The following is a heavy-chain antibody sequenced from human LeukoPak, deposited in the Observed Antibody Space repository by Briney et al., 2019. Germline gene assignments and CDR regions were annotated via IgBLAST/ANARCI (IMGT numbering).Heavy chain of an antibody. D-gene: IGHD6-19*01. Sequence: AGGSLRLSCTVSGFTLSSYEMSWIRQAPGKGLEWVSSIDYDGGSGHYADSAKGRFTISRSNSNNTLFLHLNSLRGEDTAVYYCTRNSGWYGLSWGQGTLVTVPS. V-gene: IGHV3-23*01. J-gene: IGHJ1*01. CDR3: TRNSGWYGLS. CDR2: IDYDGGSG. CDR1: GFTLSSYE.